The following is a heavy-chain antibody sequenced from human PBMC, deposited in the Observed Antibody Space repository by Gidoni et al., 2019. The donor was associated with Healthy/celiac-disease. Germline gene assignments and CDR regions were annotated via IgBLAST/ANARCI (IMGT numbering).Heavy chain of an antibody. Sequence: EVQLVESGGGLVKPGGSLRLSCAASGFTFSSYSMNWVRQAPGKGLEWVSSISSSSSYIYYADSVKGRFTIARDNAKNSLYLQMNSLRAEDTAVYYCARDPGDIVVVPAAMDYWGQGTLVTVSS. CDR2: ISSSSSYI. V-gene: IGHV3-21*01. CDR1: GFTFSSYS. D-gene: IGHD2-2*01. J-gene: IGHJ4*02. CDR3: ARDPGDIVVVPAAMDY.